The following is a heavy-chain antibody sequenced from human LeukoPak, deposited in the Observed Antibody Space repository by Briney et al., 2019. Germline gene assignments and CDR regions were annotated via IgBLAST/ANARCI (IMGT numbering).Heavy chain of an antibody. CDR3: AKGVSVWYGDRYNWFDP. CDR2: IDDGGVST. Sequence: GGSLRLSCAASGFTFNNNDMTWVRQAPGKGLEWVSTIDDGGVSTYYADSVKGRFTVSRDNSKNTLYLQMNSLRAEDAAVYYCAKGVSVWYGDRYNWFDPWGQGTLVTVSS. V-gene: IGHV3-23*01. D-gene: IGHD4-17*01. J-gene: IGHJ5*02. CDR1: GFTFNNND.